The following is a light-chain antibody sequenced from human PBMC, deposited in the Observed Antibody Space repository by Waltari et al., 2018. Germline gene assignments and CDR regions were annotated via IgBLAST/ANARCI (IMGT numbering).Light chain of an antibody. CDR3: QQHSDFVT. CDR2: DVS. J-gene: IGKJ3*01. V-gene: IGKV3-11*01. Sequence: EIVLTQSPTTQSLSPGERDTLSFRAKQSISKSVGWYQQKPGKAPRLLIYDVSNSATCIPDRFIGSGSGTDFTLTISSLEPEDFAVYYCQQHSDFVTFGPGTTVEIK. CDR1: QSISKS.